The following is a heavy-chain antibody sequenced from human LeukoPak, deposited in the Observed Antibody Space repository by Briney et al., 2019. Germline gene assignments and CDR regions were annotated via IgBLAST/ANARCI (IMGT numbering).Heavy chain of an antibody. CDR3: AKDMGSGSYYVDY. CDR2: ISYDGSNK. D-gene: IGHD1-26*01. J-gene: IGHJ4*02. V-gene: IGHV3-30*18. Sequence: GGSLRLSCAASGFTFSSYGMHWVRQAPGRGLEWVAVISYDGSNKYYADSVKGRFTISRDNSKNTLYLQMNSLRAEDTALYYCAKDMGSGSYYVDYWGQGTLVTVSS. CDR1: GFTFSSYG.